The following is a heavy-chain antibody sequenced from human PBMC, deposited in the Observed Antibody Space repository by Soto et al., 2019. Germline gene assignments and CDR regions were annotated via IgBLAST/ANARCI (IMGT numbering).Heavy chain of an antibody. CDR3: AREGVGPTTSWVRFDP. CDR1: GDSVSSNTAA. D-gene: IGHD1-26*01. J-gene: IGHJ5*02. CDR2: TYYRSRWYT. V-gene: IGHV6-1*01. Sequence: PSQTLSLTCVISGDSVSSNTAAWNWIRQSPSRGLEWLGRTYYRSRWYTDYAVSVKSRITINPDTSKNQFSLQLNSVTAEDTAVYYCAREGVGPTTSWVRFDPWGQGTLVTVS.